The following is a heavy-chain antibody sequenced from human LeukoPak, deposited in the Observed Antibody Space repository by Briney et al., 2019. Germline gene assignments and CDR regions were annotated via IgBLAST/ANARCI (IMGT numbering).Heavy chain of an antibody. J-gene: IGHJ4*02. CDR2: ISLTGLT. CDR3: SRENGAFSPFGY. V-gene: IGHV4-4*02. CDR1: GVSISNTNW. D-gene: IGHD2-8*01. Sequence: PSGTLSLTCGVSGVSISNTNWWSWVRQPPGQGLEWIGEISLTGLTHYNPSLESRVTVSLDKSKNQLSLNLTPVTAADTAVYYCSRENGAFSPFGYWGQGTLVTVLS.